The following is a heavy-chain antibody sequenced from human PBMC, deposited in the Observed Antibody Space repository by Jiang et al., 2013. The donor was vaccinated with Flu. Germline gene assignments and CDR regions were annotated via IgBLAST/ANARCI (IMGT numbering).Heavy chain of an antibody. V-gene: IGHV1-69*06. CDR2: IIPIFGTA. CDR3: ARGGEYSSSPNYFDY. CDR1: GGTFSSYA. J-gene: IGHJ4*02. Sequence: SSVKVSCKASGGTFSSYAISWVRQAPGQGLEWMGGIIPIFGTANYAQKFQGRVTITADKSTSTAYMELSSLRSEDTAVYYCARGGEYSSSPNYFDYWGQGTLVTVSS. D-gene: IGHD6-6*01.